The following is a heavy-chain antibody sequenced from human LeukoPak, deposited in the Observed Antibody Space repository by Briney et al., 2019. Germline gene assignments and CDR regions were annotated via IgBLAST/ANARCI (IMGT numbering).Heavy chain of an antibody. CDR3: AKQASGSYDY. CDR1: GFNFSSYA. V-gene: IGHV3-23*01. CDR2: ISGSGGST. J-gene: IGHJ4*02. D-gene: IGHD1-26*01. Sequence: GGSLRLSCAASGFNFSSYAMSWVRQAPGKGLEWVSAISGSGGSTYYADSVKGRFTISRDTSKNTLYLQMNSLSAEDSAVYYCAKQASGSYDYWGQGTLVTVSS.